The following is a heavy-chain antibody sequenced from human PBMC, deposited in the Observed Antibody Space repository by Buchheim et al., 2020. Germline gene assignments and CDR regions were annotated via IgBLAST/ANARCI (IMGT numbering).Heavy chain of an antibody. Sequence: QARLVESGGGLVKPGGSLRLSCAASGFAFGHYYMSWFRQAPGKGLEWVSYISNSGSRTYYADSVKGRFTISRDNAENSLFLQMNSLRVEDTAIYYCARDGVRWLGKSWFDSWGQGTL. J-gene: IGHJ5*01. V-gene: IGHV3-11*01. D-gene: IGHD3-10*01. CDR3: ARDGVRWLGKSWFDS. CDR1: GFAFGHYY. CDR2: ISNSGSRT.